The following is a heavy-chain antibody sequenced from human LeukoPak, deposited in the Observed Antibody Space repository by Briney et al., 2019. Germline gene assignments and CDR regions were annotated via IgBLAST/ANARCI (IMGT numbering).Heavy chain of an antibody. CDR2: INHSGST. CDR1: GGSFSGYY. Sequence: SETLSLTCAVYGGSFSGYYWSWIRQPPGKGLEGIGEINHSGSTNYNPSLKSRVTISVDTSKNQFSLKLSSVTAADTAVYYCARGVLWFRESHYYYYMDVWGKGTTVTVSS. V-gene: IGHV4-34*01. J-gene: IGHJ6*03. D-gene: IGHD3-10*01. CDR3: ARGVLWFRESHYYYYMDV.